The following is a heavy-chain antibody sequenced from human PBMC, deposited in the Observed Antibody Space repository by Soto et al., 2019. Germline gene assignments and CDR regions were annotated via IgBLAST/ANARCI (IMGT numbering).Heavy chain of an antibody. CDR3: TTTGLVPYGGNSLDY. D-gene: IGHD4-17*01. CDR1: GFNFKNAW. Sequence: GGSLRLSCAASGFNFKNAWMNWVRQAPGKGLEWVGRIKSKTEGGTTDYAAPVKGRFTISRDDSNNMLYLQMNSLETEDTALYYCTTTGLVPYGGNSLDYWGQGTLVTVSS. J-gene: IGHJ4*02. V-gene: IGHV3-15*07. CDR2: IKSKTEGGTT.